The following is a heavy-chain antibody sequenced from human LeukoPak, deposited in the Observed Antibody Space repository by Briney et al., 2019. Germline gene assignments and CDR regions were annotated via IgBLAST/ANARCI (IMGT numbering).Heavy chain of an antibody. CDR1: GGSFSGYY. CDR3: ARNVGSPIYYMDV. J-gene: IGHJ6*03. D-gene: IGHD6-13*01. CDR2: ISHSGST. V-gene: IGHV4-34*01. Sequence: PSETLSLTCAVYGGSFSGYYWSWIRQPPGKGLEWIGEISHSGSTNYNPSLKSRVTISVDTSKNQFSLKLSSVTAADTAVYYCARNVGSPIYYMDVWGKGTTVTVSS.